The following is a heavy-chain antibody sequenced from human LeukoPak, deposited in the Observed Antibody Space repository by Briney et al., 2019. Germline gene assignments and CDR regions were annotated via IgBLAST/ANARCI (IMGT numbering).Heavy chain of an antibody. V-gene: IGHV3-53*01. J-gene: IGHJ4*02. D-gene: IGHD3-10*01. CDR1: GFTFSDYY. CDR2: IYSGGST. Sequence: GGSLRLSCAASGFTFSDYYMSWVRQAPGKGLEWVSVIYSGGSTYYADSVKGRFTISRDNSKNTLYLQMNSLRAEDTAVYYCAKGQAMVRAPLDYWGQGTLVTVSS. CDR3: AKGQAMVRAPLDY.